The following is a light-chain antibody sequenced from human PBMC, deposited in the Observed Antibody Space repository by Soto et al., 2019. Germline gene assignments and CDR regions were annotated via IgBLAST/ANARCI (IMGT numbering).Light chain of an antibody. CDR2: GAS. CDR1: QSVSNF. Sequence: EIVLTQSPATLSLSPGERATLSCRASQSVSNFLAWYQQRPGQAPRLLLYGASNRATGTPARFSGSGSGTDFTLTISSLEPEDSAVYYCQQRYNRLTFGGGTKVDIK. V-gene: IGKV3-11*01. J-gene: IGKJ4*01. CDR3: QQRYNRLT.